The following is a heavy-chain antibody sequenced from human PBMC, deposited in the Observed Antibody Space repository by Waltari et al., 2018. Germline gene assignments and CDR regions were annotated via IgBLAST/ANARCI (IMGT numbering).Heavy chain of an antibody. CDR2: ISSSSSTI. J-gene: IGHJ3*02. CDR3: ARDPPGIAAAGDAFDI. Sequence: EVQLVESGGGLVQPGGSLRLSCAASGFTFSSYSMNWFRQAPGKGLEWVSYISSSSSTIYYADSVKGRFTISRDNAKNSLYLQMNSLRAEDTAVYYCARDPPGIAAAGDAFDIWGQGTMVTVSS. V-gene: IGHV3-48*04. CDR1: GFTFSSYS. D-gene: IGHD6-13*01.